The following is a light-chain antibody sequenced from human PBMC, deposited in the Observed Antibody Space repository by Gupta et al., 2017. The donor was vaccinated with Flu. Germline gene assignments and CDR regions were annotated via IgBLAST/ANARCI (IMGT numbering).Light chain of an antibody. V-gene: IGKV3-15*01. CDR1: HSIDIS. CDR3: QQYYFWPLT. Sequence: PPTLSSSPGENAAPSCRASHSIDISLAWFQQKPGQAPRVLISGASTRATGIPARFSGSGSGTEFTLTISSLQPEDSAIYYCQQYYFWPLTFGQGTKVEIK. J-gene: IGKJ1*01. CDR2: GAS.